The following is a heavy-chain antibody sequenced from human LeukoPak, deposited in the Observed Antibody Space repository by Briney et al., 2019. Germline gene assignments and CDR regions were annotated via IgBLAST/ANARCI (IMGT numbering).Heavy chain of an antibody. V-gene: IGHV3-30*01. D-gene: IGHD3-22*01. CDR1: GFTFSRYA. J-gene: IGHJ5*01. Sequence: GGSLRLSCAASGFTFSRYAMHWVRQAPGKGLEWVAVTSPDGNEKYYADSVKGRFTISRDYSKNTVFLQMNSLSTEDTAVYSCFTGSAYYYDSWGQGTLVTVSS. CDR2: TSPDGNEK. CDR3: FTGSAYYYDS.